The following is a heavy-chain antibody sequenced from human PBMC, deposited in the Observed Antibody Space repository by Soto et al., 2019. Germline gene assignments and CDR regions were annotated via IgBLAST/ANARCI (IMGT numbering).Heavy chain of an antibody. D-gene: IGHD4-17*01. J-gene: IGHJ4*02. V-gene: IGHV4-39*01. CDR3: VTRSTVTGRSYYFDY. Sequence: QLQLQASGPGLVKPSETLFLTCTVSGGSITSSSYYWGWIRQPTGKGLEWIGSIYYSGSTYYNPSLKRRVTIAVDTSKNQFSLKLSSVTAADTAVYYCVTRSTVTGRSYYFDYWGQGTLVTVSS. CDR1: GGSITSSSYY. CDR2: IYYSGST.